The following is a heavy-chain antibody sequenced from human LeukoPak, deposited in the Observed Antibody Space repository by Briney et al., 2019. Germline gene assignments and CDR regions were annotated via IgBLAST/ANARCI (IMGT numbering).Heavy chain of an antibody. Sequence: GASVKVSCKASGYTFTSYAMHWVRQAPGQRLEWMGWINAGNGNTKYSQKFQGRVTITRDTSASTAYMELSSLRSEDTAVYHCARESVGARGFFDYWGQGTLVTVSS. CDR3: ARESVGARGFFDY. V-gene: IGHV1-3*01. CDR2: INAGNGNT. D-gene: IGHD1-26*01. CDR1: GYTFTSYA. J-gene: IGHJ4*02.